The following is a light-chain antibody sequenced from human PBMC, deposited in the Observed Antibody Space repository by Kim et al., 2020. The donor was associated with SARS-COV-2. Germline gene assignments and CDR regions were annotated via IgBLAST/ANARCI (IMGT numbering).Light chain of an antibody. V-gene: IGKV1-39*01. Sequence: ASIGDRVTITCRASQSISSYLNWYHHKPGTAPKLLIFNTFSLQSGVPSRFSGGRSGTDFTLTISYLQPEDFATYYCQQSFTTPPTFGGGTKVDIK. CDR3: QQSFTTPPT. CDR2: NTF. J-gene: IGKJ4*01. CDR1: QSISSY.